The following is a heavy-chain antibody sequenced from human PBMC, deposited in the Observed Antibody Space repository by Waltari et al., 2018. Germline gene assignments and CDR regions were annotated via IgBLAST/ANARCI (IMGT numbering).Heavy chain of an antibody. J-gene: IGHJ3*02. D-gene: IGHD1-1*01. CDR3: SRGNNWAFDI. Sequence: EVQLVESGGGLVQPGGSLRLSCAASGFTFRSHWMRWVRQAPGKGLECVANIKEDGSEKYYVESVKGRFTISRDNAKNSFFLQMDSLRVEDTALYYCSRGNNWAFDIWGQGTMVTVSS. V-gene: IGHV3-7*01. CDR1: GFTFRSHW. CDR2: IKEDGSEK.